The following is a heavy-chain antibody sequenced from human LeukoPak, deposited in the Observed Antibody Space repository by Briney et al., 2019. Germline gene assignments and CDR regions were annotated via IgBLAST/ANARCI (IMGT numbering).Heavy chain of an antibody. CDR2: IKHDAKEK. V-gene: IGHV3-7*01. J-gene: IGHJ5*02. Sequence: GGSLRLSCAASGFSLSSYWMSWVRQAPGKGLEWVANIKHDAKEKYYVDSVKGRFTISRDNAKNSVYLQMNSLRVEDTAVYYCARDRYCSGTWGQGTLVTVSS. CDR3: ARDRYCSGT. CDR1: GFSLSSYW. D-gene: IGHD2-15*01.